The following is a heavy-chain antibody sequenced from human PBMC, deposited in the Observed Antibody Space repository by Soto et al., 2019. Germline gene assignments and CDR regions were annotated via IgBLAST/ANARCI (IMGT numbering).Heavy chain of an antibody. CDR2: ISNSDDST. Sequence: EVQVLESGGGLVQPGGSLRLSCTASGFTFSNYAMSWVRQAPGKGLEWVSGISNSDDSTYYADSVKGRFTISRDNSENTRNLQMNSLRAEYTAIYYCAKEQLERHFGFDYWGQGALVTVSS. D-gene: IGHD1-1*01. CDR1: GFTFSNYA. V-gene: IGHV3-23*01. CDR3: AKEQLERHFGFDY. J-gene: IGHJ4*02.